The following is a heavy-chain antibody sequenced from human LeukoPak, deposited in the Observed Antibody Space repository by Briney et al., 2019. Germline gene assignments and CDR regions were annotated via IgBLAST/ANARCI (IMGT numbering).Heavy chain of an antibody. D-gene: IGHD3-22*01. J-gene: IGHJ4*02. CDR1: GFTFSSYS. CDR2: ISGSGGST. V-gene: IGHV3-23*01. Sequence: QAGGSLRLSCAASGFTFSSYSMNWVRQAPGKGLEWVSAISGSGGSTYYADSVKGRFTISRDNSKNTLYLQMNSLRAEDTAVYYCAKVPYYHILDRPGGIYYFDYWGQGTLVTVSS. CDR3: AKVPYYHILDRPGGIYYFDY.